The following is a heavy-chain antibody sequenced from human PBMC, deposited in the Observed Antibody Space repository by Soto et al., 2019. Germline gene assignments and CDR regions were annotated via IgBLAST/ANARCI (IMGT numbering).Heavy chain of an antibody. V-gene: IGHV1-24*01. D-gene: IGHD5-18*01. CDR2: FDPEDGET. J-gene: IGHJ3*02. CDR3: ATSFLTAMVNHDAFDI. Sequence: ASVKVSCKVSGYTLTELSMHWVRQAPGKGLEWMGGFDPEDGETIYAQKFQGRVTMTEDTSTDTAYMELSSLRSEDTAVYYCATSFLTAMVNHDAFDIWGQGXMVTV. CDR1: GYTLTELS.